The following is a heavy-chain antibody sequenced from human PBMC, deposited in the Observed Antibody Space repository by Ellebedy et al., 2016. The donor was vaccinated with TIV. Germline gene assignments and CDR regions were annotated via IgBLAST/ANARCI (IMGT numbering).Heavy chain of an antibody. D-gene: IGHD3-3*01. CDR1: GHTFTSYW. CDR2: IFPGDSDT. CDR3: ARAATYDFWSD. J-gene: IGHJ4*02. V-gene: IGHV5-51*01. Sequence: GESLKISRKGSGHTFTSYWIGWVRQMPGKGLEWVGIIFPGDSDTRYSPSFEGQVTISADKSISTAYLQWSSLKASDTALYYCARAATYDFWSDWGQGTLVTVSS.